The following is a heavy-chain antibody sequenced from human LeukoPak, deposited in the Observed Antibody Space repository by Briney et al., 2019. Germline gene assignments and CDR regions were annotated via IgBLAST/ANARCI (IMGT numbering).Heavy chain of an antibody. CDR2: IYYSGST. V-gene: IGHV4-59*07. D-gene: IGHD4-23*01. Sequence: PSDTLPLPHTLSGLSHRSYYWRWMRPPPARGGAGMGDIYYSGSTNYSPSLKSRVTISVDTSKNQFSLKLSSVTAADTAVYYCARGTDYGGNDAFDIWGQGTMVTVSS. J-gene: IGHJ3*02. CDR1: GLSHRSYY. CDR3: ARGTDYGGNDAFDI.